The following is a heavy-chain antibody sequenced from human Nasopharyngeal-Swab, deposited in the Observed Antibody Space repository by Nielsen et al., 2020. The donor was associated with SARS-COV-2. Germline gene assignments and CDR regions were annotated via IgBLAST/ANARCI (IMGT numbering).Heavy chain of an antibody. CDR1: GGSISSYY. V-gene: IGHV4-4*07. CDR2: IYTSGST. CDR3: ARESAVSARRRWFDP. Sequence: SETLSLTCTVSGGSISSYYWSWIRQPAGKGLEWIGRIYTSGSTNYNPSLKSRVTMSVDTSKSQFSLKVSSVTAADTAVYYCARESAVSARRRWFDPRGQGTLVTVSS. D-gene: IGHD6-6*01. J-gene: IGHJ5*02.